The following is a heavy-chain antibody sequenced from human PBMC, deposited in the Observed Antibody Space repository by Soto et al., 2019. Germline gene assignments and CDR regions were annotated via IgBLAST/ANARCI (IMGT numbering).Heavy chain of an antibody. CDR2: ISGSGGST. CDR1: GFMFSTFA. CDR3: ARSSGWYEADAFDI. V-gene: IGHV3-23*01. J-gene: IGHJ3*02. Sequence: EGQLLESGGGLEQHGGSLRLSCAASGFMFSTFAMNWVRQAPGKGLEWIAGISGSGGSTNYADSVKGRFTVSRDNSKNSVFLQMKSLRVEDTAAYFCARSSGWYEADAFDIWGQGTVVTVSA. D-gene: IGHD6-19*01.